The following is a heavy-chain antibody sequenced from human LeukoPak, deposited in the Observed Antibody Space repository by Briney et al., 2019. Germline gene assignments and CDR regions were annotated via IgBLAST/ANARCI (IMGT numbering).Heavy chain of an antibody. D-gene: IGHD5-18*01. J-gene: IGHJ4*02. Sequence: GGTLRLSCAASGFTFDDYAMHWVRQAPGKGLEWVSLISWDGGSTYYADSVKGRFTISRDNSKNSLYLQMNSLRAEDTALYYCAKVNTAMEAWGSLPTTDYYFDYWGQGTLVTVSS. CDR2: ISWDGGST. V-gene: IGHV3-43D*03. CDR3: AKVNTAMEAWGSLPTTDYYFDY. CDR1: GFTFDDYA.